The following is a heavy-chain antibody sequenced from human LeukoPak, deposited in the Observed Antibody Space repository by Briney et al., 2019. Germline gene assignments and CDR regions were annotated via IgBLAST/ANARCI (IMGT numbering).Heavy chain of an antibody. CDR1: GYTFTGYY. Sequence: ASVKVSCKASGYTFTGYYMHWVRQAPGQGLEWMGWINPNSGGTNYAQKFQGRVTMTRDTSISTAYMELSRLRSDDTAVHYCARDQYCSSTSCWHNWFDPWGQGTLVTVSS. CDR3: ARDQYCSSTSCWHNWFDP. J-gene: IGHJ5*02. D-gene: IGHD2-2*01. V-gene: IGHV1-2*02. CDR2: INPNSGGT.